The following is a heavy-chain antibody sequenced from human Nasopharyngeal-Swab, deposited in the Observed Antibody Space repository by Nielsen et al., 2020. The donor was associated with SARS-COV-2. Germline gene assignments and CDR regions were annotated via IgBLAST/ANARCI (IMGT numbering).Heavy chain of an antibody. CDR3: ARDFRFGETTMVDV. CDR2: IWYDGSNK. J-gene: IGHJ6*02. D-gene: IGHD3-10*01. CDR1: GFTFSSYG. Sequence: GESLKISCAASGFTFSSYGMHWVRQAPGKGLEWVAVIWYDGSNKYYADSVKGRFTISRDNSKNTLYLQMNSLRAEDTAVYYCARDFRFGETTMVDVWGQGTTVTVSS. V-gene: IGHV3-33*01.